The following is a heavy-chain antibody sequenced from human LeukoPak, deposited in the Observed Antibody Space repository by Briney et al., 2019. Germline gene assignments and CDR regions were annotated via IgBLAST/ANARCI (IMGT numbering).Heavy chain of an antibody. CDR1: GGPISSYY. V-gene: IGHV4-59*01. D-gene: IGHD3-22*01. CDR2: IYYSGST. J-gene: IGHJ4*02. CDR3: ARGAKDSSGYYGDYFDY. Sequence: SETLSLTCTVSGGPISSYYWSWIRQPPGKGLEWIGYIYYSGSTNYNPSLKSRVAISVDTSKNQFSLKLSSVTAADTAVYYCARGAKDSSGYYGDYFDYWGQGTLVTVSS.